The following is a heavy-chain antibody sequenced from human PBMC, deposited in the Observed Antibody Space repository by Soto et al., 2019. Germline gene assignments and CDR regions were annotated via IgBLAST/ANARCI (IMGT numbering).Heavy chain of an antibody. CDR3: AKNKRYCTSTTCPPYYGMDV. CDR1: GFTFSSYG. V-gene: IGHV3-30*18. J-gene: IGHJ6*02. D-gene: IGHD2-2*01. Sequence: GGSLRLSCAASGFTFSSYGMHWVRQAPGKGLEWVAVISYDGSNKYFADSVKGRFTISRDNSNNMLYLQMNGLRGDDTAVYYYAKNKRYCTSTTCPPYYGMDVWGQGTTVTVSS. CDR2: ISYDGSNK.